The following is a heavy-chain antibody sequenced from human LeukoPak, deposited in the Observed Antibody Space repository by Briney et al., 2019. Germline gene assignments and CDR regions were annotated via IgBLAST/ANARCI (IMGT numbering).Heavy chain of an antibody. Sequence: PPGGSLRLSCAAFGFTFSSYAMGWVRQAPGKGLEWVSAISGSGGDTYYADSVKGRFTFSRDNSKNTLYLQMNSLRPEDTALYYCAKAVWFGEFDYYFFGLDVWGQGTTVTVSS. V-gene: IGHV3-23*01. CDR3: AKAVWFGEFDYYFFGLDV. CDR1: GFTFSSYA. J-gene: IGHJ6*02. CDR2: ISGSGGDT. D-gene: IGHD3-10*01.